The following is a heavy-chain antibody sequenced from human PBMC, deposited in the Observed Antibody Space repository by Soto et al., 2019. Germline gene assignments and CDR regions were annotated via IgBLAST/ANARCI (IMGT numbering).Heavy chain of an antibody. Sequence: ASVKVSCKASGYTFTSYGISWVRQAPGQGLERMGWIGAYNGNTNYAQKLQGRVTMTTDTSTSTAYMELRSLRSDDTAVYYCARDGSYYYNSRGYYRDYYYGMDVWGQGTTVTVAS. V-gene: IGHV1-18*01. CDR1: GYTFTSYG. CDR2: IGAYNGNT. D-gene: IGHD3-22*01. J-gene: IGHJ6*02. CDR3: ARDGSYYYNSRGYYRDYYYGMDV.